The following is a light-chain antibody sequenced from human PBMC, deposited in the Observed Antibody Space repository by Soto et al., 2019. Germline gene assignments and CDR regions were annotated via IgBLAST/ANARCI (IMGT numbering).Light chain of an antibody. CDR2: DAS. V-gene: IGKV3-11*01. J-gene: IGKJ4*01. Sequence: EIVLIQSPATLSLSPGEGDTLSCRASQSVSDYLAWYQQKSGQAPRLLIYDASKRATGIPARFSGSGSGTDVPLTISSLQPEDFAVYYYQQRSNWPLTFGGGTKVEIK. CDR1: QSVSDY. CDR3: QQRSNWPLT.